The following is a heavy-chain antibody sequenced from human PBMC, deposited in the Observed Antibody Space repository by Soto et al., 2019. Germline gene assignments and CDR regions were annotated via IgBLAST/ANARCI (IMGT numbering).Heavy chain of an antibody. CDR1: GCTLAELS. CDR2: FDPEDGET. D-gene: IGHD5-12*01. Sequence: VAVKVSCKVSGCTLAELSMHWVRQAPGKGLEWMGGFDPEDGETIYAQKFQGRVTMTEDTSTDTAYMELSSLRSEDTAVYYCATDPLVSGYDFAIDYWGQGTLVTVSS. V-gene: IGHV1-24*01. CDR3: ATDPLVSGYDFAIDY. J-gene: IGHJ4*02.